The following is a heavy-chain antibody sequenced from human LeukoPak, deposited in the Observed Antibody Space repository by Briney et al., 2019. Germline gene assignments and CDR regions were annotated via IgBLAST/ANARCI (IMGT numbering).Heavy chain of an antibody. J-gene: IGHJ4*02. CDR1: GGTISSYY. V-gene: IGHV3-48*03. CDR2: ISNTGSTI. D-gene: IGHD1-26*01. Sequence: LSLTCTVSGGTISSYYWNWVRQAPGKGLEWVSYISNTGSTIYYADSVKGRFTISRDNAKNSLYLQMNSLRAEDTAAYYCARGGAADYWGQGTLVTVSS. CDR3: ARGGAADY.